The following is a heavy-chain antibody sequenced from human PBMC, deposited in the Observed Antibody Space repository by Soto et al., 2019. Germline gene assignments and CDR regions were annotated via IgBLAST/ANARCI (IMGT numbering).Heavy chain of an antibody. Sequence: EVQVVESGGGLVKPGGSLRLSCAASGFTFSSHSMNWVRQAPGKGLEWVSSISSGGKYIYYPDSVKGRFTISRDNSKNSLYLQKSSLRAEDTALYYGARVGSRSTAALGDAFDIWGQGTMVTVSS. CDR1: GFTFSSHS. J-gene: IGHJ3*02. CDR3: ARVGSRSTAALGDAFDI. CDR2: ISSGGKYI. D-gene: IGHD6-6*01. V-gene: IGHV3-21*01.